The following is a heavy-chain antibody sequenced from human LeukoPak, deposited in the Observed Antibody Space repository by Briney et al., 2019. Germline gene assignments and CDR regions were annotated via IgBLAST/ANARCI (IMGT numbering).Heavy chain of an antibody. CDR3: ARGATNTRALDY. D-gene: IGHD1/OR15-1a*01. CDR1: GFTFSSYW. CDR2: VSSDGNST. V-gene: IGHV3-74*01. Sequence: GGSLRLSCAASGFTFSSYWMHWVRPAPGKGLVWVSRVSSDGNSTNYADSVKGRFTISRDNTNNTLYLQMNSLRAEDTAVYYCARGATNTRALDYWGQGTLVTVSS. J-gene: IGHJ4*02.